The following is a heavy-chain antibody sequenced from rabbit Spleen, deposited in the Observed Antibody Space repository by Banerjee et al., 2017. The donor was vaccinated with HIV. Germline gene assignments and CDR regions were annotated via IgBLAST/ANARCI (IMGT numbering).Heavy chain of an antibody. V-gene: IGHV1S40*01. Sequence: QSLEESGGDLVKPGASLTLTCTASGVSFTISSYMCWVRQAPGKGLEWIACIDAGDSGFTYFANWAKGRFTVSKTSSTTVTLHMTSLTAADTATYFCVREVAARFSLWGPGTLVTVS. D-gene: IGHD4-1*01. CDR3: VREVAARFSL. J-gene: IGHJ4*01. CDR2: IDAGDSGFT. CDR1: GVSFTISSY.